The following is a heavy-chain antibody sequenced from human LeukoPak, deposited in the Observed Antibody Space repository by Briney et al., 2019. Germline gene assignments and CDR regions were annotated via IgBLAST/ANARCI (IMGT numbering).Heavy chain of an antibody. CDR1: GSTFTGYY. J-gene: IGHJ6*02. V-gene: IGHV1-2*02. Sequence: ASVRDSCKASGSTFTGYYMHWVRQAPGQGLEWMGWINPNSGGTDYAQKFQGRVTMTRDTSLSTAYMELSRLRSDDTAVYYCTRATSVVVPAADHYYYGMDVWGPGTTVTVSS. CDR2: INPNSGGT. D-gene: IGHD2-2*01. CDR3: TRATSVVVPAADHYYYGMDV.